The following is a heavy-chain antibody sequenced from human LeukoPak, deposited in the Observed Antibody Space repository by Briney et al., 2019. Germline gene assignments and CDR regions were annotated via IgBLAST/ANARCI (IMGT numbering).Heavy chain of an antibody. V-gene: IGHV3-7*01. CDR2: IYQDGTEK. D-gene: IGHD6-13*01. J-gene: IGHJ4*02. CDR3: ASERPSSSWYDY. CDR1: GFTFSSYS. Sequence: GGSLRLSCAASGFTFSSYSMNWVRQAPGKGLEWVANIYQDGTEKYYMDSVRGRFTISRDNAKNLLYLQMNSLRDEDTAVYYCASERPSSSWYDYWGQGTLVTVSS.